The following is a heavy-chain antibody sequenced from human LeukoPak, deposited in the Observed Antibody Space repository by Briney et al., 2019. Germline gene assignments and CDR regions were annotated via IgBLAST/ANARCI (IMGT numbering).Heavy chain of an antibody. Sequence: KSSQTLSLTCTVSGGSISSGGYYWSWIRQHPGKSLEWIGYIYYSGSTYYNPSLKSRVTISVDTSKNQFSLKLSSVTAADTAVYYCARDLVGATIFDYWGQGTLVTVSS. V-gene: IGHV4-31*03. J-gene: IGHJ4*02. D-gene: IGHD1-26*01. CDR3: ARDLVGATIFDY. CDR1: GGSISSGGYY. CDR2: IYYSGST.